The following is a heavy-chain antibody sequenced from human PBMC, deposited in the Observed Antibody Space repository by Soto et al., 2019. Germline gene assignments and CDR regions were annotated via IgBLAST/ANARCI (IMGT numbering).Heavy chain of an antibody. CDR2: IYYSGST. V-gene: IGHV4-31*03. D-gene: IGHD2-8*01. J-gene: IGHJ4*02. CDR1: GGSISSGGYY. Sequence: QVQLQESGPGLVKPSQTLSLTCTVSGGSISSGGYYWSWIRQHPGKGLEWIGYIYYSGSTYYNPSLKSRVTLSVDTSKTQFPRKLSSVTAADTAVYYCARDNGGARGFYRWGQGTLVTVSS. CDR3: ARDNGGARGFYR.